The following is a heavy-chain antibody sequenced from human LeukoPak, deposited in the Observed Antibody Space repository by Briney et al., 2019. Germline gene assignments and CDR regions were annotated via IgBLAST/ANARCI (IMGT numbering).Heavy chain of an antibody. CDR1: GFTFSSYA. V-gene: IGHV3-30*04. J-gene: IGHJ4*02. CDR3: ARVDTAMVIGYFDY. CDR2: ISYDGSNK. Sequence: PGGSLRLSCAASGFTFSSYAMHWVRQAPGRGLEWVAVISYDGSNKYYADSVKGRFTISRDNSKNTLYLQMNSLRAEDTAVYYCARVDTAMVIGYFDYWGQGTLVTVSS. D-gene: IGHD5-18*01.